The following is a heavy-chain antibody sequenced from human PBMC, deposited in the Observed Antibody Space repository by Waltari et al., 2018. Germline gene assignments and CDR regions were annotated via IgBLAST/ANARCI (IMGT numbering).Heavy chain of an antibody. CDR2: INTNSGGT. Sequence: QVQLVQSGAEVKKPGASVKVSCKASGYTFTGYYMHWARQAPGQGLESMGRINTNSGGTNYAQKFQGRVTMTRDTSISTAYMELSRLRSDDTAVYYCARDGRYYDILTGYYPPRYYYMDVWGKGTTVTVSS. J-gene: IGHJ6*03. V-gene: IGHV1-2*06. CDR1: GYTFTGYY. CDR3: ARDGRYYDILTGYYPPRYYYMDV. D-gene: IGHD3-9*01.